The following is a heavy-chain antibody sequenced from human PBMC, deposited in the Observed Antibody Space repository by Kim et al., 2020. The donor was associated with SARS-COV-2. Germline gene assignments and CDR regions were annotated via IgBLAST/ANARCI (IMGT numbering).Heavy chain of an antibody. Sequence: SYIYYADSVKGRFTISRDNAKNSLYLQMNSLRAEDTAVYYCARGKQLVLLWGQGTLVTVSS. D-gene: IGHD6-6*01. CDR3: ARGKQLVLL. CDR2: SYI. J-gene: IGHJ4*02. V-gene: IGHV3-21*01.